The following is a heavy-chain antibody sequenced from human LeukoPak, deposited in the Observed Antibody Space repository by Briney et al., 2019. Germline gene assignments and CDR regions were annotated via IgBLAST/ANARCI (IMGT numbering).Heavy chain of an antibody. J-gene: IGHJ4*02. CDR2: IIGSGAGT. D-gene: IGHD4/OR15-4a*01. Sequence: PAGSLILSCSASSVTFSSYSISCCLHAPGKGRQWVSSIIGSGAGTYYSDSLKSRFTISRDNSKNTLLLQMNSLRAEDTAVYYCARRAGAYSHPYDYWGQGPLVTVSS. CDR3: ARRAGAYSHPYDY. V-gene: IGHV3-23*01. CDR1: SVTFSSYS.